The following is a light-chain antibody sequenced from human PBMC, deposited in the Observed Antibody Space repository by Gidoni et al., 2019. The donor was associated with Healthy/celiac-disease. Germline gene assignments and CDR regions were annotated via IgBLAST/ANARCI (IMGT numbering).Light chain of an antibody. CDR1: QSISSY. CDR2: AAS. Sequence: DSQMTQSPSSLSASVGDRVTITCRASQSISSYLNWYQQKPGKAPQLLIYAASSLQSGVPSRFSGSGSVTDFTLTISSLQPEDFATYYCQQSYSTPFTFGPGTKVDIK. V-gene: IGKV1-39*01. J-gene: IGKJ3*01. CDR3: QQSYSTPFT.